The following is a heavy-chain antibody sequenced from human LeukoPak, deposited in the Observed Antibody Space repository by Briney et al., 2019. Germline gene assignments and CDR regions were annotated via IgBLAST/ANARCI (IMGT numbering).Heavy chain of an antibody. Sequence: PGGSLRLSCAASGFTFSSYAMHWVRQAPGKGLEYVSAISSNGGSTYYANSVKGRFTISRDNSKNTLYLQMGGLRAEDMAVYYCARAQYSSGYTTFDYWGQGTLVTVSS. CDR1: GFTFSSYA. V-gene: IGHV3-64*01. CDR3: ARAQYSSGYTTFDY. CDR2: ISSNGGST. D-gene: IGHD6-19*01. J-gene: IGHJ4*02.